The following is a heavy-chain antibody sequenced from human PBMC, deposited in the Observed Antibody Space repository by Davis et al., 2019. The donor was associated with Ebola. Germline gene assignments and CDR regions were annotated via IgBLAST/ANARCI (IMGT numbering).Heavy chain of an antibody. J-gene: IGHJ4*02. CDR2: IKQDGSQK. D-gene: IGHD1-26*01. V-gene: IGHV3-7*01. CDR1: GFSFSTFW. CDR3: ATLPGYY. Sequence: GGSLRLSCAASGFSFSTFWMSWVRQPPGKGLEWVANIKQDGSQKKYVDSVKGRFTISRDNAKNTLYLQMNNLRVEDTAVYYCATLPGYYWGQGTLVTVSS.